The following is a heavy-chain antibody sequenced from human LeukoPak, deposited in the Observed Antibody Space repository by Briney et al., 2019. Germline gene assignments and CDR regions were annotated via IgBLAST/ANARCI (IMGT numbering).Heavy chain of an antibody. CDR1: GGSISSGGYY. V-gene: IGHV4-31*03. CDR3: ARAVGCSSTSCYAAGVDY. CDR2: IYYSGST. J-gene: IGHJ4*02. Sequence: PSETLSLTCTVSGGSISSGGYYWSWIRQHPVKGLEWIGYIYYSGSTYYNPSLESRVTISVDTSKNQFSLRLSSVTAADTAVYYCARAVGCSSTSCYAAGVDYWGQGTLVTVSS. D-gene: IGHD2-2*01.